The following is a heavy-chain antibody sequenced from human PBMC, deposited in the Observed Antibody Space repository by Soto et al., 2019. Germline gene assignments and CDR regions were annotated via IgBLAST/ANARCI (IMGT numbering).Heavy chain of an antibody. CDR1: GGSISSGGYS. CDR3: ARVAYCGGDCYRGFDP. CDR2: IYHSGST. D-gene: IGHD2-21*02. J-gene: IGHJ5*02. V-gene: IGHV4-30-2*01. Sequence: QLQLQESGSGLVKPSQTLSLTCAVSGGSISSGGYSWSWIRQPPGKGLEWIGYIYHSGSTYYNPSLRGRVTRSVDRSKDQFSRKLSSVTAAGTAVYYCARVAYCGGDCYRGFDPWGQGTLVAVSS.